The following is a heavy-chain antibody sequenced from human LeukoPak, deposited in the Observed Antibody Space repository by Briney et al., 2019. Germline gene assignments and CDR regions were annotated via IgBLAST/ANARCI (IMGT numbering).Heavy chain of an antibody. Sequence: SETLSLTCAVSGGSISSGGYSWSWIRQPPGKGLEWIGYIYHSGSTYYNPSLKSRVTISVDRSKNQFSLKLSSVTAAGTAVYYCARNYGDFGFDYWGQGTLVTVSS. V-gene: IGHV4-30-2*01. J-gene: IGHJ4*02. CDR3: ARNYGDFGFDY. CDR2: IYHSGST. CDR1: GGSISSGGYS. D-gene: IGHD4-17*01.